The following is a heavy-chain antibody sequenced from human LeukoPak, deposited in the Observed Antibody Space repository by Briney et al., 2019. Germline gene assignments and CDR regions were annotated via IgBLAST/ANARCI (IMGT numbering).Heavy chain of an antibody. CDR1: GFTFTSSA. D-gene: IGHD2-15*01. V-gene: IGHV1-58*02. J-gene: IGHJ4*02. CDR2: IVVGNGNT. CDR3: AAAQNFPVYCSGGSCSYYFDY. Sequence: GTSVKVSCKASGFTFTSSAMQWVRQARGQRLEWVGWIVVGNGNTNYAQKFQERVTITRDMSTSTAYMELSSLRSEDTAVYYCAAAQNFPVYCSGGSCSYYFDYWGQGTLVTVSS.